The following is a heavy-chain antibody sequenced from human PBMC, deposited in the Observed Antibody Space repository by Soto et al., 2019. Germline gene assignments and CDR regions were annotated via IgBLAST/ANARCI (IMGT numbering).Heavy chain of an antibody. CDR3: AKDRLTMVRALTNWLDP. V-gene: IGHV3-23*01. J-gene: IGHJ5*02. Sequence: LRLSCAASGFTFSSYAMTWVRQAPGKGLEWVSAISGSGTSTYYADSVRGRFTISRDNSQNTLYLQMNSLRAEDTAVYYCAKDRLTMVRALTNWLDPWGQGTLVTVSS. D-gene: IGHD3-10*01. CDR2: ISGSGTST. CDR1: GFTFSSYA.